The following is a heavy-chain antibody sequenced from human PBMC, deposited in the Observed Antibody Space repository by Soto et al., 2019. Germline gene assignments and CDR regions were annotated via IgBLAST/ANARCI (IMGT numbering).Heavy chain of an antibody. Sequence: QVQLVQSGPEVNKPGASVNVSCKTSGYTFTSYGISWVRQAPGQGLEWMGSITTDKGKTTYAQKLQRRVTMTTATSTRTAYMELRSLRSDDTAVYYCATSSPAFDYWGQGTLVTVSS. V-gene: IGHV1-18*01. J-gene: IGHJ4*02. CDR3: ATSSPAFDY. CDR1: GYTFTSYG. CDR2: ITTDKGKT. D-gene: IGHD2-2*01.